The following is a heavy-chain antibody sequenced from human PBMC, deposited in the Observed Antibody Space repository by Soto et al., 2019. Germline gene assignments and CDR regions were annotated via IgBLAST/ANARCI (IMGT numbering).Heavy chain of an antibody. Sequence: GGSLRLSCAASRFTFIVYEIHLCRQAPGKGLEWVSYISTSGSTVYYADSVKGRFTVSRDNTRNSLYLQMDSLKASDTATYYCVLHNSGWDIGYWGQGTLVTVSS. CDR1: RFTFIVYE. J-gene: IGHJ4*02. CDR2: ISTSGSTV. CDR3: VLHNSGWDIGY. V-gene: IGHV3-48*03. D-gene: IGHD5-12*01.